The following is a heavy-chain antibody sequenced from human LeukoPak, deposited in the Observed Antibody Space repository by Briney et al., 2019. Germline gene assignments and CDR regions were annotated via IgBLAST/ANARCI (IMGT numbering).Heavy chain of an antibody. CDR2: ISRSSSYI. D-gene: IGHD4-17*01. CDR1: GFTFSSYS. CDR3: ARTLGATVTTTNWFDR. Sequence: PGESLRLSCSPSGFTFSSYSMNWVRQAPGKGLECVSSISRSSSYIYYEDSVKGRFTISRDNAKNLLYLQMKSLRAEDKAVYYCARTLGATVTTTNWFDRWGKRTLVTVSS. V-gene: IGHV3-21*01. J-gene: IGHJ5*02.